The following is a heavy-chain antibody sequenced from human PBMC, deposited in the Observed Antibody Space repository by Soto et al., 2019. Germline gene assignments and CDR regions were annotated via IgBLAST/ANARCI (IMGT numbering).Heavy chain of an antibody. D-gene: IGHD2-2*01. J-gene: IGHJ6*03. Sequence: QVQLVESGGGVVQPGRSLRLSCAASGFTFSSYGMHWVRQAPGKGLEWVAVIWYDGSNKYYADSVKGRFTISRDNSKNTLYLQMNSLRAEDTAVYYCAREGHCSSTRCYGDYYYMDVWGKGTTVTVSS. CDR2: IWYDGSNK. V-gene: IGHV3-33*01. CDR1: GFTFSSYG. CDR3: AREGHCSSTRCYGDYYYMDV.